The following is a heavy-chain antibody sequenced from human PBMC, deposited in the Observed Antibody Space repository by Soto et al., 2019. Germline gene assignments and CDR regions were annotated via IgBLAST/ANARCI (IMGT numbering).Heavy chain of an antibody. V-gene: IGHV4-59*01. CDR2: ISYTGST. J-gene: IGHJ5*02. CDR1: GGSTTNYY. CDR3: ARSRQPTSAWRGYYVIDP. Sequence: SETLSLTCAVSGGSTTNYYWSWIRQPLGKGLEWIGYISYTGSTNYNPSLKSRVTISVDTSRNQFSLKLTSVTAADTAVYYCARSRQPTSAWRGYYVIDPWGQGTLVTVSS. D-gene: IGHD3-3*01.